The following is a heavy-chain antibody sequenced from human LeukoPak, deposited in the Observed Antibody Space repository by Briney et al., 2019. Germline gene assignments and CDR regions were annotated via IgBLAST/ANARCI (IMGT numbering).Heavy chain of an antibody. V-gene: IGHV4-34*01. Sequence: PSETLSLTCAVYGGSFSGYYWSWIRQPPGKGLEWSGEINHSGSTNYNPSLKSRVTISVDTSKNQFSLKLNSVTAADTAVYYCARWVGYCSSTSCYMDYWGQGTLVTVSS. CDR1: GGSFSGYY. D-gene: IGHD2-2*02. CDR3: ARWVGYCSSTSCYMDY. J-gene: IGHJ4*02. CDR2: INHSGST.